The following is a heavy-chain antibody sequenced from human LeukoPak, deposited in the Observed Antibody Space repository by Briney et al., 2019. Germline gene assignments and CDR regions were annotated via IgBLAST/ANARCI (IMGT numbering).Heavy chain of an antibody. Sequence: PSETLSLTCTVSGDDISGCYYWGWIRQSPGKGLEWIGSIYQSGSAYYSPSLKSRVTMSVDTSKNQFSLKLTSVTAADTAVYFCARDRYNYDNLGYPNPFDYWGLGTLVTVSS. J-gene: IGHJ4*02. V-gene: IGHV4-38-2*02. CDR2: IYQSGSA. CDR3: ARDRYNYDNLGYPNPFDY. CDR1: GDDISGCYY. D-gene: IGHD3-22*01.